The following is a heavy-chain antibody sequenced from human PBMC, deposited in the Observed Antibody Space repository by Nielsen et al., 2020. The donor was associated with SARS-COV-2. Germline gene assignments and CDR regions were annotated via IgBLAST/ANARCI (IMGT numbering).Heavy chain of an antibody. Sequence: SETLSLTCAVYGGSFSGYCWSWVRQTPGKGLEWIGEIDHSGTTNLNPALNGRVTVSVNPSKDQFSLKMTSPTAADTAIYFCARAPNVDILTGDYADGFDVWGQGTGVTVSS. CDR2: IDHSGTT. CDR1: GGSFSGYC. CDR3: ARAPNVDILTGDYADGFDV. V-gene: IGHV4-34*01. J-gene: IGHJ3*01. D-gene: IGHD3-9*01.